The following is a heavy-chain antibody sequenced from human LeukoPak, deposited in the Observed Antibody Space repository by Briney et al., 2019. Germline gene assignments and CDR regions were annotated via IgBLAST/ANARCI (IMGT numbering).Heavy chain of an antibody. Sequence: PSETLSLTCTVSGGSISSSSYYWGWIRQPPGKGLEWIGSIYYSGSTYYNPSLKSRVTISVDTSKNQFSLKLSSVTAADTAVYYCASPTDKVVITNAFDIWGQGTMVTVSS. J-gene: IGHJ3*02. V-gene: IGHV4-39*01. D-gene: IGHD3-22*01. CDR3: ASPTDKVVITNAFDI. CDR2: IYYSGST. CDR1: GGSISSSSYY.